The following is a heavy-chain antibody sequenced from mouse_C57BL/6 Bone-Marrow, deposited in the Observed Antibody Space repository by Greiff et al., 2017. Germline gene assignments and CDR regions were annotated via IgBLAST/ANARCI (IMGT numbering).Heavy chain of an antibody. CDR2: INPNNGGT. J-gene: IGHJ3*01. Sequence: VQLKESGPELVKPGASVKIPCKASGYTFTDYNMDWVKQSHGKSLEWIGDINPNNGGTIYNQKFKGKATLTVDKSSSTAYMELRSLTSEDTAVYYCARIPRYYGSSYFAYWGQGTLVTVSA. CDR3: ARIPRYYGSSYFAY. D-gene: IGHD1-1*01. CDR1: GYTFTDYN. V-gene: IGHV1-18*01.